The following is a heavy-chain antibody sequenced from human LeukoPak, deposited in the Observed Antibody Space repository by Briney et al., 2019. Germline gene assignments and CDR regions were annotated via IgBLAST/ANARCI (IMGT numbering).Heavy chain of an antibody. CDR3: AKDRSMTGNNDAFDI. D-gene: IGHD1-20*01. CDR1: GFTFTSYA. Sequence: GGSLRLSCAASGFTFTSYAMNWVRQAPGKGLEWVSGISGSGGSTYYADSVTGRFIISRDNSKNTLYLQMNSLRDEDTAVYYCAKDRSMTGNNDAFDIWGQGTMVTVSS. J-gene: IGHJ3*02. V-gene: IGHV3-23*01. CDR2: ISGSGGST.